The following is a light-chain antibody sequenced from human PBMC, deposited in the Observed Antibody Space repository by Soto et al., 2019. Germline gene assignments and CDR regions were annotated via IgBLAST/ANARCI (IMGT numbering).Light chain of an antibody. CDR1: SSNIGAGYD. Sequence: QPVLTQPPSVSGAPGQRVTISCTGSSSNIGAGYDVHWYQQLPGTAPKLLIFGNNNRPSGVPDRFSGSKSGTSASLAITGLQAEDEADYHCQSYDSSLSASVFGGGTKVTVL. CDR2: GNN. V-gene: IGLV1-40*01. J-gene: IGLJ2*01. CDR3: QSYDSSLSASV.